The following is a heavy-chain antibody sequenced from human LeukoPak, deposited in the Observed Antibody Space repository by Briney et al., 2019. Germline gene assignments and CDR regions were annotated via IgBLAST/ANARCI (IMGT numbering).Heavy chain of an antibody. CDR1: GFTVSDYY. Sequence: PGGSLRLSCAASGFTVSDYYMSWIRQAPGKGLGWASYISSSGSTIYYADSVKGRFTISRDNAKNSLYLQMNSLRAEDTAVYYCARGSRDIVVVPAAPNDYWGQGTLVTVSS. CDR2: ISSSGSTI. V-gene: IGHV3-11*04. D-gene: IGHD2-2*01. J-gene: IGHJ4*02. CDR3: ARGSRDIVVVPAAPNDY.